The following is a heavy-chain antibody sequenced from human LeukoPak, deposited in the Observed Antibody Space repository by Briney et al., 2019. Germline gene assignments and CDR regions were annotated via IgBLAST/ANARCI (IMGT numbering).Heavy chain of an antibody. J-gene: IGHJ2*01. CDR1: GGSISDRSYY. CDR3: ARRSIYWYFDF. V-gene: IGHV4-39*01. CDR2: IYSSGST. Sequence: SETLSLTCGVSGGSISDRSYYWTWIRQSPGEGLEWIGSIYSSGSTYYNPSLQSRVTISKDTSENQFSLKLTSVTAADMGVYFCARRSIYWYFDFWGRGTLVTVSS. D-gene: IGHD3-10*01.